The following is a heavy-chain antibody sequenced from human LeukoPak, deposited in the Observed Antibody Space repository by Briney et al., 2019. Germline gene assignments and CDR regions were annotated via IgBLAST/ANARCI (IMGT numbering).Heavy chain of an antibody. V-gene: IGHV4-59*08. CDR2: IYYSGST. Sequence: KTSETLSLTCTVSGGSISSYYWSWIRQPPGKGLEWIAYIYYSGSTNYNPSLKSRVTISVDTSKNQFSLKLSSVTAADTAVYYCARHPPKSFFGYWGQGTLVTVSS. J-gene: IGHJ4*02. CDR3: ARHPPKSFFGY. CDR1: GGSISSYY. D-gene: IGHD1-26*01.